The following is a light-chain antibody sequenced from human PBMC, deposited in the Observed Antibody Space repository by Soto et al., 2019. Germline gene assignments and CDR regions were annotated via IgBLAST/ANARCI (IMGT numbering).Light chain of an antibody. CDR2: GAS. Sequence: EIVMTQSPATLSVSPGERATLSCRASQSINNNLAWYQQKLGQGPRLLIYGASSRATGLPARFRGSGSGTGFTLTISSLQSEDFAIYYCQQYNDWPLTFGGGTKVEIK. CDR3: QQYNDWPLT. CDR1: QSINNN. J-gene: IGKJ4*01. V-gene: IGKV3-15*01.